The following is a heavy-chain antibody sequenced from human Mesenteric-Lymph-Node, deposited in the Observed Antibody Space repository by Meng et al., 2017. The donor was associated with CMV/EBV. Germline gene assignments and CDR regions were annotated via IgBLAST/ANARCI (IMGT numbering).Heavy chain of an antibody. Sequence: STRHYSPWIRQAPGQGPEWMGMINPSGGATTYAQKFQGRVTMTRVTSTSTVYMELNSLRSEDTAVYYCARGRHYDILSGRGDWFDPWGEGTLVTVSS. D-gene: IGHD3-9*01. CDR2: INPSGGAT. V-gene: IGHV1-46*01. CDR1: STRHY. J-gene: IGHJ5*02. CDR3: ARGRHYDILSGRGDWFDP.